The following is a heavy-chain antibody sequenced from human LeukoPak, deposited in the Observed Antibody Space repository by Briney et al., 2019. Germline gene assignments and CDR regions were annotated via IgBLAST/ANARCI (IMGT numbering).Heavy chain of an antibody. CDR3: ARQAGDAFDI. Sequence: SETLSLTCTVSGGSISSYYWSWIRQPPGKGLEWIGYIYCSGSTNYNPSLKSRVTISVDTSKNQFSLKLSSVTAADTAVYYCARQAGDAFDIWGQGTMVTVSS. J-gene: IGHJ3*02. V-gene: IGHV4-59*08. CDR2: IYCSGST. D-gene: IGHD6-13*01. CDR1: GGSISSYY.